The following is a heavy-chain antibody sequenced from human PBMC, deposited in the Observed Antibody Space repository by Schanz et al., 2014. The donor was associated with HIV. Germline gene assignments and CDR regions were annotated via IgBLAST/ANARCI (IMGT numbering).Heavy chain of an antibody. CDR2: ISYDGGNK. J-gene: IGHJ6*02. CDR1: GFTFSSYA. Sequence: QVQLVESGGGVVQPGRSLRLSCAASGFTFSSYAMHWVRQAPGKGLEWVAVISYDGGNKYYADSVKGRFTISRDNSKNTLYLQMNSLRAEDTAVYYCARVANWDYYSMDVWGRGTTVTVSS. V-gene: IGHV3-30-3*01. CDR3: ARVANWDYYSMDV. D-gene: IGHD3-16*01.